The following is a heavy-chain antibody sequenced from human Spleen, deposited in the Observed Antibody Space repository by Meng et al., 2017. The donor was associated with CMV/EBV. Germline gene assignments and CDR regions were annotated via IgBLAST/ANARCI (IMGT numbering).Heavy chain of an antibody. CDR2: INAGNGDT. Sequence: QVQLVQSGAEVKKPGASVKVSCKASGYIFSTYAIHWVRQAPGQGLEWMGWINAGNGDTKYSQKFQGRVTITRDTSASIGYMEVSSLRFEDTAVYYCARDGWQQSYYFDHWGQGALVTVSS. J-gene: IGHJ4*02. V-gene: IGHV1-3*01. CDR3: ARDGWQQSYYFDH. CDR1: GYIFSTYA. D-gene: IGHD6-13*01.